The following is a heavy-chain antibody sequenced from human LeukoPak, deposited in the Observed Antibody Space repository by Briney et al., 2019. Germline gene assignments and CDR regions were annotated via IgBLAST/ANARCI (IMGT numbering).Heavy chain of an antibody. Sequence: GGSPRLSCVDSGFSFSNYHMSWIRQAPGKGLEWLSYITSSSDYTNYADSVKGRFTISRDNAKKSLYLQMNSLRAEDTAVYYCAREGAGVPDYWGQGTLVTVSS. D-gene: IGHD6-19*01. J-gene: IGHJ4*02. CDR3: AREGAGVPDY. CDR1: GFSFSNYH. CDR2: ITSSSDYT. V-gene: IGHV3-11*06.